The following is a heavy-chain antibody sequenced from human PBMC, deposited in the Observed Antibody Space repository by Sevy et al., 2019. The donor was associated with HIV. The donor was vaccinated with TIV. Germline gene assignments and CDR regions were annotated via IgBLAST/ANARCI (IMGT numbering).Heavy chain of an antibody. J-gene: IGHJ4*02. D-gene: IGHD5-18*01. CDR1: GFTNDFW. Sequence: GGSLRLSCSASGFTNDFWMSWVRQAPGKALEWVANIRQDGSEMFYVASVEGRFIISRVNAKNSIYLQMNTLRVEDTAVYYCTGDRSYGYFDSWGQGTLVTVSS. CDR2: IRQDGSEM. V-gene: IGHV3-7*01. CDR3: TGDRSYGYFDS.